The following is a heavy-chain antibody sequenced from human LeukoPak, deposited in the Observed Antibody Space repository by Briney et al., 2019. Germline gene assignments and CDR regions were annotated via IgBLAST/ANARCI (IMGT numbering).Heavy chain of an antibody. J-gene: IGHJ4*02. Sequence: SVKVSCKASGDTFSNYAISWVRQAPGQGLEWMGGIIPIFGTAKYAQKFQGRVTITADTSTSTAYMELSSLRSEDKAVYYCARAGWLQYYYFDYWGQGTLVTVSS. CDR2: IIPIFGTA. CDR3: ARAGWLQYYYFDY. V-gene: IGHV1-69*06. D-gene: IGHD5-24*01. CDR1: GDTFSNYA.